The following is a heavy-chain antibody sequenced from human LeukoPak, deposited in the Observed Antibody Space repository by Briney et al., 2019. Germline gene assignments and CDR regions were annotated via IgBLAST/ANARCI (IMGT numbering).Heavy chain of an antibody. V-gene: IGHV3-30*04. CDR1: GFTFSYYV. CDR3: ASLGYDSSGVRTLGAFDI. Sequence: PGTSLKLSCAASGFTFSYYVMHWVRQAPGKGLEWVAVISYDGSNKYYADSVKGRFTVSRDNSKNTLYLQMNSLRAEDTAVYYCASLGYDSSGVRTLGAFDIWGQGTMVTVSS. D-gene: IGHD3-22*01. J-gene: IGHJ3*02. CDR2: ISYDGSNK.